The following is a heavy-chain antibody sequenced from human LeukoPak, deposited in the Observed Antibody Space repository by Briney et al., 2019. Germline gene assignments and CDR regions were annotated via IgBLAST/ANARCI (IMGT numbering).Heavy chain of an antibody. CDR2: ISHGGNT. CDR3: APCAAYVAEGFDY. V-gene: IGHV4-38-2*01. Sequence: SETLSLTCAVSGYSINSGYFWNWIRQSPGKGLEWIGSISHGGNTYYNPSLRSRVSISLDSFKNQCSLRLASVSDADTALYYFAPCAAYVAEGFDYWGQGSLVTVSS. J-gene: IGHJ4*02. CDR1: GYSINSGYF. D-gene: IGHD3-16*01.